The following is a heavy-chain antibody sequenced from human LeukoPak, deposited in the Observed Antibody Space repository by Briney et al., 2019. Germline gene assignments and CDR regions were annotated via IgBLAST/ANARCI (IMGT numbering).Heavy chain of an antibody. D-gene: IGHD5-24*01. J-gene: IGHJ6*02. CDR1: GYTFTGYY. Sequence: GASVKVSCKASGYTFTGYYMHWVRQAPGQGLEWMGWINPNSGDTNYAQKFQGRVTMTRDTSISTAHMELSSLRSDDTAVYFCARGLDGYTSTRFGMDVWGQGTTVTVSS. CDR3: ARGLDGYTSTRFGMDV. V-gene: IGHV1-2*02. CDR2: INPNSGDT.